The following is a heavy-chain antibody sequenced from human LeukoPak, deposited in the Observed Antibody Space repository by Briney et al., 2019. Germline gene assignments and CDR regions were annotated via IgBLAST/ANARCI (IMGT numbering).Heavy chain of an antibody. V-gene: IGHV3-23*01. CDR3: AARGSGYLY. Sequence: GDSLRLSCAASGFTLSNYAMTWVRQAPGKGLEWVSTSGIGGGTYYADAVKGRFTISRDNSKNTVFLQMHSLRAEDTATYYCAARGSGYLYWGQGTLVTVSS. CDR1: GFTLSNYA. CDR2: SGIGGGT. D-gene: IGHD3-3*01. J-gene: IGHJ4*02.